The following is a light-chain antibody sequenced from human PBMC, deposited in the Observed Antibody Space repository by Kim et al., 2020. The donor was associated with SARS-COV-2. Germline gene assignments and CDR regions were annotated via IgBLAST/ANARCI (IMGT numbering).Light chain of an antibody. J-gene: IGLJ2*01. Sequence: GQRVTISCSGSGSNIGSNYVYWYQQLPGTAPKLLIYRNNQRPSGVPDRFSGSESGTSASLAISGLRSEDEADYYCAVWDDSLSGVVFGGGTQLTVL. CDR1: GSNIGSNY. CDR3: AVWDDSLSGVV. CDR2: RNN. V-gene: IGLV1-47*01.